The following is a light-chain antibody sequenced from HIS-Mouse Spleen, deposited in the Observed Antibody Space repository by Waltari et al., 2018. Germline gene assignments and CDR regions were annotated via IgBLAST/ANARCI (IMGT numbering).Light chain of an antibody. CDR1: NIGSKS. Sequence: SYVLTQPPSVSVAPGKTARITCGGNNIGSKSVHWYQQKPGQAPVLVVEDVSDRTSGIPERFCGSNSGNTATLTISRVEAGDEADYYCQVWDSSSDHPYVFGTGTKVTVL. V-gene: IGLV3-21*03. J-gene: IGLJ1*01. CDR2: DVS. CDR3: QVWDSSSDHPYV.